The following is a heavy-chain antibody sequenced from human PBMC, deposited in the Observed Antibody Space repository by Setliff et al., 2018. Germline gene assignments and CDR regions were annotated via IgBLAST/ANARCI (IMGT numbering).Heavy chain of an antibody. CDR1: RFTLSNYD. V-gene: IGHV3-23*01. CDR3: AKGGGGNYDSSAIGYYYYYYYMDV. Sequence: PGGSLRLSCAESRFTLSNYDMNWVRQAPGKGLEWVSGITGSGAGTYYADSVEGRFTISRDNSDNTLYLEMISPRAEDTAVYYCAKGGGGNYDSSAIGYYYYYYYMDVWGKGTTVTVSS. D-gene: IGHD3-22*01. J-gene: IGHJ6*03. CDR2: ITGSGAGT.